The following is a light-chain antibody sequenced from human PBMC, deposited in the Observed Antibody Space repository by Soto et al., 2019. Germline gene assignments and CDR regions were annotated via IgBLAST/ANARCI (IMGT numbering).Light chain of an antibody. Sequence: DIQMTQSPPSLSASIGDRVTISCRASQDIGAYVNWYQHKQGKAPRVLMYAASNLKSGVPPRFSGSGVGRDFTLTISDLQPEDFATYYCQHSYSTRTFGQGTKVERK. CDR3: QHSYSTRT. J-gene: IGKJ1*01. V-gene: IGKV1-39*01. CDR1: QDIGAY. CDR2: AAS.